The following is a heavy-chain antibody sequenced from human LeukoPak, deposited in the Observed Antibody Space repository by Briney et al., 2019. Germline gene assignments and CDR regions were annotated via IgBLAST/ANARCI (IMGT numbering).Heavy chain of an antibody. D-gene: IGHD5-18*01. V-gene: IGHV4-59*01. CDR3: ARGGQLNWFDP. Sequence: TSETLSLTCTVSGDSISSSYWSWIRQPPGKGLEWIGYISYSGSTSSNPSLRSRVTISVDTSKNQFSLRLTSVTAADTAMYYCARGGQLNWFDPWGQGTLVTVSS. J-gene: IGHJ5*02. CDR1: GDSISSSY. CDR2: ISYSGST.